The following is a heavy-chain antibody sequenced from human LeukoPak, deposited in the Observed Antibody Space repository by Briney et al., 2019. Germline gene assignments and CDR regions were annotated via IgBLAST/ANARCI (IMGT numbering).Heavy chain of an antibody. V-gene: IGHV3-30*02. D-gene: IGHD5-18*01. CDR1: GFSFSSYG. J-gene: IGHJ4*02. CDR2: IRSDGSNK. CDR3: ARGQVRRELWSDFDY. Sequence: GGSLRLSCAGSGFSFSSYGMHWVRQAPGKGLEWMAFIRSDGSNKYYTDSVKRRFTISRDNSKNTLYLQMNSLRAEDTAVYYCARGQVRRELWSDFDYWGQGTLVTVSS.